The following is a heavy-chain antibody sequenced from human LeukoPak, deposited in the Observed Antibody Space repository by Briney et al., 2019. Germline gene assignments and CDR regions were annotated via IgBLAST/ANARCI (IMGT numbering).Heavy chain of an antibody. J-gene: IGHJ5*02. V-gene: IGHV3-23*01. D-gene: IGHD3-3*01. CDR2: ISGSGGST. CDR1: GFTFSSYA. CDR3: AKDTRFLVHPGPTPST. Sequence: PGESLRLSCAASGFTFSSYAMSWVRQAPGKGLEWVSAISGSGGSTYYADSVKGRFTISRDNSKNTLYPQMNSLRAEDTAVYYCAKDTRFLVHPGPTPSTWGRGNLVPLST.